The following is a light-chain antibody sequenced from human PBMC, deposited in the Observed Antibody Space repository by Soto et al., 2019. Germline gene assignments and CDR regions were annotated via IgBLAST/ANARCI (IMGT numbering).Light chain of an antibody. CDR1: QSLSSY. CDR2: DGS. Sequence: EIVLTQSPATLSLSPGERATLSCRASQSLSSYLTWYQQKPGQAPRLLIYDGSSRATGIPARFSGSGSGTDITLTISSLEPEDFAVYYCQQRSNFFGPGTKVDIK. CDR3: QQRSNF. V-gene: IGKV3-11*01. J-gene: IGKJ3*01.